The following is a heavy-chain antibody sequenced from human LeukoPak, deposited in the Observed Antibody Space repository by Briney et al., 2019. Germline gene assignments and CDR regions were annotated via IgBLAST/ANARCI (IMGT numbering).Heavy chain of an antibody. CDR3: ARIYCSSTSCFDIYFDY. CDR2: IIPIFGTA. J-gene: IGHJ4*02. V-gene: IGHV1-69*05. CDR1: GGTFSSYG. Sequence: SVKVSCKASGGTFSSYGISWVRQAPGQGLEWMGGIIPIFGTANYAQKFQGRVTMTTDTSTSTAYMELRSLRSDDTAVYYCARIYCSSTSCFDIYFDYWGQGTLVTVSS. D-gene: IGHD2-2*01.